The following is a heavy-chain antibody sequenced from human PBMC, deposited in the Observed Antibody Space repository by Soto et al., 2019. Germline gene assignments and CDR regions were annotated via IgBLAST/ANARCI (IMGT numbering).Heavy chain of an antibody. J-gene: IGHJ4*02. D-gene: IGHD1-26*01. V-gene: IGHV1-69*01. CDR2: IIPIFGTA. CDR3: AREGDSGSYGRYFDY. CDR1: GDTFSSYA. Sequence: QVQLVQSGAEVKKPGSSVKVSCKASGDTFSSYAISWVRQDPGQGLEWMGGIIPIFGTANYAQKFQGRVTITADESTSTAYKELSSLRSEDTAVYYCAREGDSGSYGRYFDYWGQGTLVTVSS.